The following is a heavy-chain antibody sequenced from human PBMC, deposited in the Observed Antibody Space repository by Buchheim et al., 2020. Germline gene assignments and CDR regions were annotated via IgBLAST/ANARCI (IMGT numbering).Heavy chain of an antibody. CDR2: ISYDGSNK. D-gene: IGHD3-10*01. J-gene: IGHJ6*02. Sequence: QVQLVESGGGVVQPGRSLRLSCAASGFTFSSYAMHWVRQAPGKGLEWVAVISYDGSNKYYADSVKGRFTISRDNSKKTLYLQMNSLRAEDTAVYYCARGFTMVQGVTGYYYGMDVWGQGTT. V-gene: IGHV3-30*04. CDR3: ARGFTMVQGVTGYYYGMDV. CDR1: GFTFSSYA.